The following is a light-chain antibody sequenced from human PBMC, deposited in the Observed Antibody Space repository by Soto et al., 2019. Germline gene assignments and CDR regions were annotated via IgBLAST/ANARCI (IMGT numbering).Light chain of an antibody. CDR1: QSVNNNY. CDR2: GAS. V-gene: IGKV3-20*01. CDR3: QQYGTSWWT. J-gene: IGKJ1*01. Sequence: EIVLTQSPGTPSVSPGDRATLSCRASQSVNNNYLAWYQQKPGQAPRLLIYGASSRATGIPDRFRGSGSGTDFTLTISRLEPEDFAVYFCQQYGTSWWTFGQGTKVDIK.